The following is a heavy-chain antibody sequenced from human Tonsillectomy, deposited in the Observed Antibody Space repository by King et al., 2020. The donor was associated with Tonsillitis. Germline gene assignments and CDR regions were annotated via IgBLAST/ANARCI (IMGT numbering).Heavy chain of an antibody. D-gene: IGHD4/OR15-4a*01. CDR2: IDPHTGGT. Sequence: QLVQSGAEVKKPGASVKVSCKASGYTFIGYYIHWVRQAPGQGLEWMGWIDPHTGGTDYAQNFQGRVTMTRDTSISTAFMELRRLRSDDTAVYYCARDRASALTSDWGQGTLVTVSS. CDR3: ARDRASALTSD. J-gene: IGHJ4*02. CDR1: GYTFIGYY. V-gene: IGHV1-2*02.